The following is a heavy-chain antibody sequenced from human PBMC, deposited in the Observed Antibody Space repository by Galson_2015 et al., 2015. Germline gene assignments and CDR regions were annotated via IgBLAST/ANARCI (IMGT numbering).Heavy chain of an antibody. V-gene: IGHV4-4*02. CDR1: GGSISSSNW. CDR3: ARGVGYDSSGSYPYWYFDL. Sequence: ETLSLTCAVSGGSISSSNWWSWVRQPPGEGLEWIGEIYHSGSTNYNPSLKSRVTISVDKSKNQFSLKLSSVTAADTAVYYCARGVGYDSSGSYPYWYFDLWGRGTLVPVSS. J-gene: IGHJ2*01. D-gene: IGHD3-22*01. CDR2: IYHSGST.